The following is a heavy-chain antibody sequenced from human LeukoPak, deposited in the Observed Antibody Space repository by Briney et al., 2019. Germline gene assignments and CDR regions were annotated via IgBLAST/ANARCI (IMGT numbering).Heavy chain of an antibody. Sequence: SETLSLTCTVSGGSISSYYWSWIRQPPGKGLEWIGYIYTSGSTNYNPSLKSRVTISVDTSKNQFSLKLSSVTAADTAVYYCSGSGTDFWSGIDYWGQGTLATVSS. V-gene: IGHV4-4*09. CDR1: GGSISSYY. D-gene: IGHD3-3*01. CDR2: IYTSGST. J-gene: IGHJ4*02. CDR3: SGSGTDFWSGIDY.